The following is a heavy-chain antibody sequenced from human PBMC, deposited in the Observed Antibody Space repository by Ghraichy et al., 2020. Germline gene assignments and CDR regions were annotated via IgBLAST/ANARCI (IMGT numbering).Heavy chain of an antibody. D-gene: IGHD4-23*01. Sequence: GESLNISCAASGFTFSSYAMSWVRQAPGKGLEWVSGISGSTGSPYYADSVKVRFTISRDNSKNTVSLQMNSLRAEDTAIYYCAKRGGTAVIAGTYFFDSWGKGTLVTVSS. V-gene: IGHV3-23*01. CDR1: GFTFSSYA. J-gene: IGHJ4*02. CDR3: AKRGGTAVIAGTYFFDS. CDR2: ISGSTGSP.